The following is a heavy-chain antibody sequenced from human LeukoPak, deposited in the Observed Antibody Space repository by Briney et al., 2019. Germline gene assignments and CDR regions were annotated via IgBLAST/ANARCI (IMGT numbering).Heavy chain of an antibody. V-gene: IGHV3-23*01. CDR3: ARGGGVENWFDP. CDR2: ISGSGGST. Sequence: GGSLRLSCAASGFTFSSYAMSWVRQAPGKGLEWVSAISGSGGSTYYADSVKGRFTISRDNSKNTLYLQMNSLRAEDTAVYYCARGGGVENWFDPWGQGTLVTVSS. CDR1: GFTFSSYA. D-gene: IGHD3-16*01. J-gene: IGHJ5*02.